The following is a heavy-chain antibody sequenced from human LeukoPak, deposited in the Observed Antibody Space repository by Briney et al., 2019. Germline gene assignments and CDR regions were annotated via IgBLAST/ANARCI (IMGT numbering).Heavy chain of an antibody. CDR3: ARKGGLFDY. V-gene: IGHV4-59*01. CDR2: IYYNGGT. CDR1: GGSIRYYY. Sequence: SETLSLTCTVSGGSIRYYYWSWIRQSPGKGLEWIGYIYYNGGTNYNPSLKSRVTISVDMSKNQFSLKMSSVTAADTAVYYCARKGGLFDYWGQGRLVAVSS. J-gene: IGHJ4*02. D-gene: IGHD2-15*01.